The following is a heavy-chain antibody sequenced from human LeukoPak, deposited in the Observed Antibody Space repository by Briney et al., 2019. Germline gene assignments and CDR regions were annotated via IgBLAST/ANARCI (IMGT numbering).Heavy chain of an antibody. Sequence: ASVKVSCKASGYTFTSYDINWVRLATGQGLEWMGWMNPNSGNTGYAQKFQGRVTMTRNTSISTAYMELSSLRSEDTAVYYCARGRYYDYIWGSYRERGIFDYWGQGTLVTVSS. V-gene: IGHV1-8*01. CDR1: GYTFTSYD. J-gene: IGHJ4*02. D-gene: IGHD3-16*01. CDR2: MNPNSGNT. CDR3: ARGRYYDYIWGSYRERGIFDY.